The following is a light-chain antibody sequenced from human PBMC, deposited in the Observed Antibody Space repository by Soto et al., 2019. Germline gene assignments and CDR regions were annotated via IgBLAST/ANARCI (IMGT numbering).Light chain of an antibody. CDR3: QQYGSSGT. CDR2: GAS. CDR1: QSVINNY. Sequence: EIVMTQSPGTLYLSPGERATLSCRASQSVINNYLAWYQQKPGQAPSLLIYGASNRATGIPDRFSGSGSGTDFTLTISRLEAEDFAVYYCQQYGSSGTFGQGTKVEIK. V-gene: IGKV3-20*01. J-gene: IGKJ1*01.